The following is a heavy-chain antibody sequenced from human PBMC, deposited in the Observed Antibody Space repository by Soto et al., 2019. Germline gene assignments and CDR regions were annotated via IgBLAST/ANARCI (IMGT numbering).Heavy chain of an antibody. CDR1: GYSFTSYW. CDR2: IYPGDSDT. Sequence: GESLKISCEGSGYSFTSYWIGWVRQMPGKGLEWMGIIYPGDSDTRYSQSLQGQVTISADKSNNTPYLQWSSLKASDTAMYYCASDAEVVVAATSDAFDIWGQGTMVTVSS. V-gene: IGHV5-51*01. D-gene: IGHD2-15*01. CDR3: ASDAEVVVAATSDAFDI. J-gene: IGHJ3*02.